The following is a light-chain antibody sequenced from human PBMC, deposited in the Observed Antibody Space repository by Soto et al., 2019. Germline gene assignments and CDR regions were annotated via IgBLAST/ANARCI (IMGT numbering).Light chain of an antibody. CDR3: QQYGSSPYT. Sequence: EMVLTQSPGTLSLSPGERATLSYRASQSVSSSYLAWYQQKPGQAPRLLIYGASSRATGIPDRFSGSGSGRDFTLTISRLEPEDFAVYYCQQYGSSPYTFGQGTKLEIK. CDR2: GAS. J-gene: IGKJ2*01. V-gene: IGKV3-20*01. CDR1: QSVSSSY.